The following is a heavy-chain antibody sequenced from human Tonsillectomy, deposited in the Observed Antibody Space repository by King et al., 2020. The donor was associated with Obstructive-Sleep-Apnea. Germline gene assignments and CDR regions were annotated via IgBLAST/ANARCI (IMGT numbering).Heavy chain of an antibody. V-gene: IGHV3-7*01. CDR3: VRDSNYGSGSIYYDVVDL. J-gene: IGHJ6*04. Sequence: VQLVESGRGLVQPGGSLRLSCAASGFSFSRYWMSWVRQAPGKGLEWVANIKEDGSKTNYVDSVRGRFTISRDNAKNTLYLQMNMLRGEDTAVYYCVRDSNYGSGSIYYDVVDLGGKGTKVTVSS. CDR2: IKEDGSKT. CDR1: GFSFSRYW. D-gene: IGHD3-10*01.